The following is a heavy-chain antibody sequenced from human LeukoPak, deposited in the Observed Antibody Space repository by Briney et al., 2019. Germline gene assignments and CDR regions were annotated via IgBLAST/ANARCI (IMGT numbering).Heavy chain of an antibody. CDR2: TYYNSKWYT. J-gene: IGHJ3*01. CDR3: VRLNWRWKAFAV. V-gene: IGHV6-1*01. D-gene: IGHD1-20*01. Sequence: SHSLSLTCAISGDSVSTASNAWYWIRQSPSRGLEWLGRTYYNSKWYTDYAVSVSGRTTINPDTSRNQLSLQLSFVTPEDTAVYYCVRLNWRWKAFAVWGQGTMVTVSS. CDR1: GDSVSTASNA.